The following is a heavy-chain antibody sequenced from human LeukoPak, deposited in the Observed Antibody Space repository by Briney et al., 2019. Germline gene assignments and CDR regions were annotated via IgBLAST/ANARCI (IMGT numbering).Heavy chain of an antibody. V-gene: IGHV1-2*02. CDR1: GYTFTGYW. D-gene: IGHD2-2*01. J-gene: IGHJ5*01. Sequence: ASVKVSCKASGYTFTGYWIHWVRQAPGQGFEWMGWINPKNGGTNYAQKFQGRVTMTRDTSTSTVYMELSSLISDDTAVYYCTRGVLPARFDSWGQGTLATVTS. CDR2: INPKNGGT. CDR3: TRGVLPARFDS.